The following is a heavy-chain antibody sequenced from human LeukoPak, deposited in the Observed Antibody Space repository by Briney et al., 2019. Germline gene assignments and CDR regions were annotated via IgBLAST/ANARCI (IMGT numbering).Heavy chain of an antibody. CDR2: ITPDTST. J-gene: IGHJ6*04. D-gene: IGHD6-13*01. CDR1: GFTLSGS. Sequence: GGSLRLTCAASGFTLSGSLNWVRQAPGKGLEWVASITPDTSTHYTDLLKGRFTISRDNAQNSLYLQMDSLRVEDTAVYYCARDIPGIAAPDVWGKGTTVIVSS. CDR3: ARDIPGIAAPDV. V-gene: IGHV3-69-1*01.